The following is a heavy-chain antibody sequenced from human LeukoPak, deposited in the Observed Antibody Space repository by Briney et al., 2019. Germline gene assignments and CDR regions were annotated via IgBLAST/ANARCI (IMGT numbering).Heavy chain of an antibody. CDR3: ARAKRYYDSSGSSSYYFDY. D-gene: IGHD3-22*01. Sequence: GGSLRLSCEGSAFIFSGHWMNWVRQTPGKGLEWVASIKEDGSERQYVDSVKGRFSISRDNTKNSLYLQMNSLRAEDTAVYYCARAKRYYDSSGSSSYYFDYWGQGTLVTVSS. CDR2: IKEDGSER. CDR1: AFIFSGHW. V-gene: IGHV3-7*01. J-gene: IGHJ4*02.